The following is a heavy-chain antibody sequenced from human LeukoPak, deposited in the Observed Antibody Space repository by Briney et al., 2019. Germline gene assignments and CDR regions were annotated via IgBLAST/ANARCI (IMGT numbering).Heavy chain of an antibody. Sequence: ASVKVSCKASGYTFTSYYMHWVRQAPGQGLEWMGIINPSGGSTSYAQKFQGRVTMTRDTSTSTVYMELSSLRSEDTAVYYCANVLVWFGEPFQHWGQGTLVTVSS. CDR2: INPSGGST. CDR1: GYTFTSYY. J-gene: IGHJ1*01. CDR3: ANVLVWFGEPFQH. V-gene: IGHV1-46*01. D-gene: IGHD3-10*01.